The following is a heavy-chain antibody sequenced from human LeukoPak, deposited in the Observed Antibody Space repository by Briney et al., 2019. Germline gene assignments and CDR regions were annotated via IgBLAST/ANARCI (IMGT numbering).Heavy chain of an antibody. D-gene: IGHD2/OR15-2a*01. CDR2: IWYDGSDA. CDR3: ARYTTGHGFDV. J-gene: IGHJ4*02. CDR1: GFTFRSNG. Sequence: GRSLRLSCAASGFTFRSNGMHWVGQAPGRGLEWVTYIWYDGSDADYADPVKGRFTISRDNSKNTLYLQMNSLRAEDTAVYCCARYTTGHGFDVWGQGTLVTVSS. V-gene: IGHV3-33*08.